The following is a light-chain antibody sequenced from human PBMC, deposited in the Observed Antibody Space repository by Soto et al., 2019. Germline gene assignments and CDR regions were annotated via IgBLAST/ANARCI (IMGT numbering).Light chain of an antibody. CDR2: DAS. V-gene: IGKV1D-13*01. J-gene: IGKJ4*01. Sequence: ALPLTQSPSSLSASVGDRVTITCRASQGISSALAWYQQKPGKAPKLLIYDASSLESGVPSRFSGSGSGTDFTLPISSLQPEDFATYYCQQFNNQLTFGGGTKVEIK. CDR1: QGISSA. CDR3: QQFNNQLT.